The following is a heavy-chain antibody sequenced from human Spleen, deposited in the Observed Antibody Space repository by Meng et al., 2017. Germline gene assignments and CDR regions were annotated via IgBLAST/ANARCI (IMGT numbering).Heavy chain of an antibody. CDR1: GYTLTDYY. CDR2: INPNSGGT. J-gene: IGHJ4*02. CDR3: ARWRGDSDFDY. V-gene: IGHV1-2*06. Sequence: QVQLVQSGAEVKKPGASVKVSCRASGYTLTDYYMHWVRQAPGQGLEWMGRINPNSGGTDYAQKFQGRVTMTRDTSINTAYMELSRLRSAADTAVYYCARWRGDSDFDYWGQGTLVTVYS. D-gene: IGHD2-21*02.